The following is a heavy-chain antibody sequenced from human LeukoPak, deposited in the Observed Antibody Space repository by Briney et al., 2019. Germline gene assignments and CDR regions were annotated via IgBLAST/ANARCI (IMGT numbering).Heavy chain of an antibody. V-gene: IGHV3-66*01. Sequence: PGGSLRLSCAASGLSVSSNYMTWVRQAPGKGLEWVSVIYSGGATYYADSLKGRFTISRDNSKNTLYLQMNSLRAEDTAVYYCAKDQKRGYSYGYLFYYYYMDVWGKGTTVTISS. CDR1: GLSVSSNY. J-gene: IGHJ6*03. D-gene: IGHD5-18*01. CDR3: AKDQKRGYSYGYLFYYYYMDV. CDR2: IYSGGAT.